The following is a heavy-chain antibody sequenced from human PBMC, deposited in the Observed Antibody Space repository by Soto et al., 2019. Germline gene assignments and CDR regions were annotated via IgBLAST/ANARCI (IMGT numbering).Heavy chain of an antibody. J-gene: IGHJ4*02. D-gene: IGHD2-8*01. Sequence: QVQLGQSGAEVKKPGASGKVSCKASGYTFTSYGISWVRQAPGQGLEWMGRISAYNGNTNYAQKLQGRVTMTTDTSTSTAYMELRSLRSDDTAVYYCARVGTGDIVLMVYAIDYWGQGTLVTVSS. V-gene: IGHV1-18*01. CDR1: GYTFTSYG. CDR3: ARVGTGDIVLMVYAIDY. CDR2: ISAYNGNT.